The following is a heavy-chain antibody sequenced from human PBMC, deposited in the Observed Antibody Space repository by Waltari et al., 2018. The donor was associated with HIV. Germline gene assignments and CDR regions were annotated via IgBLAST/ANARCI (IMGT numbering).Heavy chain of an antibody. Sequence: QVQLVQSGAEVKKPGASVKVSCKASGYTFPNYAVHWVRQAPGKRLEWMGWINAGNGNTKYSQKFQVRVTIIRDTSASTAYMEMSSLRSEDTAVYYCARDLLSTAGTNYWGQGTLVTVSS. CDR3: ARDLLSTAGTNY. CDR1: GYTFPNYA. D-gene: IGHD6-19*01. CDR2: INAGNGNT. V-gene: IGHV1-3*01. J-gene: IGHJ4*02.